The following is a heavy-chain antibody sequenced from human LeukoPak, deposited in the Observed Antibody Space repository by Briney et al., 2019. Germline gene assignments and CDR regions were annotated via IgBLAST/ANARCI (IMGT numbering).Heavy chain of an antibody. CDR2: ISGGGETS. CDR3: VKGLRSYGYSLFDY. V-gene: IGHV3-23*01. J-gene: IGHJ4*02. D-gene: IGHD5-18*01. Sequence: GESLKISCVASGFTFSNHAMNWVRQAPGEGLEWVSVISGGGETSYYADSVKGRFTISRDNSKNTIYLQMNSLGAEDTAVYYCVKGLRSYGYSLFDYWGQGSLVTVSS. CDR1: GFTFSNHA.